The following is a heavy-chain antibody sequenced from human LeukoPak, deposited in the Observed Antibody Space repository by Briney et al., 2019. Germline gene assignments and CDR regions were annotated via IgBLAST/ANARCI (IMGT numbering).Heavy chain of an antibody. V-gene: IGHV4-39*01. CDR3: ARPMHDFWSGYLPYYYYGMDV. Sequence: SETLSLTCTVSGGSISSSSYYWGWIRQPPGKGLEWIGSIYYSGSTYYNPSLKSRVTISVDTSKNQFSLKLSSVTAADTAVYYCARPMHDFWSGYLPYYYYGMDVWGQGTTVTVSS. CDR2: IYYSGST. J-gene: IGHJ6*02. D-gene: IGHD3-3*01. CDR1: GGSISSSSYY.